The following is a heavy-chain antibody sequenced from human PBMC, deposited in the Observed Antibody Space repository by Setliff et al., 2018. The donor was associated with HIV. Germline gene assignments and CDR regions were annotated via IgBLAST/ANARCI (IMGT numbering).Heavy chain of an antibody. CDR3: ARVIGYFSGWYLKY. V-gene: IGHV1-8*01. J-gene: IGHJ4*02. Sequence: ASVKVSCKASGGTFRTYGVSWVRLAPGQGLEWMGWMNPNSGNTGYARKFQGRITMTRNTSITTAYMELSSLGSEDTAVYYCARVIGYFSGWYLKYWGQGTPVTVSS. CDR1: GGTFRTYG. D-gene: IGHD6-19*01. CDR2: MNPNSGNT.